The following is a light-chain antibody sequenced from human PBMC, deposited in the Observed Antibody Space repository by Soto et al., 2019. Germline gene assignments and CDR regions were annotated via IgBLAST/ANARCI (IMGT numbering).Light chain of an antibody. CDR1: SSDVGGYGY. Sequence: QSALTQPRSVSGSPGQAVTISCTGTSSDVGGYGYVSWYQHHPGKAPKLMIYDVTKRPSGVPDRFSGSKSGNTASLTISGFQADDEDDYYCCSYSGSSLAVFGGGTKLTVL. CDR2: DVT. V-gene: IGLV2-11*01. J-gene: IGLJ2*01. CDR3: CSYSGSSLAV.